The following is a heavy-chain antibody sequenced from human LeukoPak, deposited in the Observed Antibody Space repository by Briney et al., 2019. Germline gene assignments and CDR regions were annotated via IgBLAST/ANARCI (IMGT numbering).Heavy chain of an antibody. J-gene: IGHJ4*02. D-gene: IGHD1-26*01. CDR2: MYNSGSA. Sequence: PSETLSLTCTVSGVSISSYYWSWIRQPPGKGLEWIGYMYNSGSANYNPSLKSRVTISVDTSKNQFSLKLSSVTAADTAVYYCARQSSSGSFYFLDYWAQGTLVTVSS. CDR3: ARQSSSGSFYFLDY. CDR1: GVSISSYY. V-gene: IGHV4-59*01.